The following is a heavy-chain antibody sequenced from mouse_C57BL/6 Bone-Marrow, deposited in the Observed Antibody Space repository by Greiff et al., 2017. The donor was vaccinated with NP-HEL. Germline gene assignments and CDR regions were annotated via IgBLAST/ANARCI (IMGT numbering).Heavy chain of an antibody. CDR3: ARGTRYDYDGEAFAY. V-gene: IGHV1-75*01. J-gene: IGHJ3*01. Sequence: QVQLQQSGPELVKPGASVKISCKASGYTFTDYYINWVKQRPGQGLEWIGWIFPGSGSTYYNEKFKGKATLTVDKSSSTAYMLLSSLTSEDSAVYFCARGTRYDYDGEAFAYWGQGTLVTVSA. CDR2: IFPGSGST. CDR1: GYTFTDYY. D-gene: IGHD2-4*01.